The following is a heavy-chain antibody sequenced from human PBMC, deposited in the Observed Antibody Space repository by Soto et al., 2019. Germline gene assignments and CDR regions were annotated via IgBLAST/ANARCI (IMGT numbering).Heavy chain of an antibody. CDR1: GFIFSNYA. V-gene: IGHV3-23*01. J-gene: IGHJ6*02. CDR2: ITDSGSGT. CDR3: ARGGGRHVATVTTYIYYYYGMDV. Sequence: GGSLRLSCAASGFIFSNYAMSWVRQAPGKGLEWVSAITDSGSGTYYADSVRGRFTISRDNSKYTLHLHMNSLRAEDTAIYYCARGGGRHVATVTTYIYYYYGMDVWGQGTTVTVSS. D-gene: IGHD4-4*01.